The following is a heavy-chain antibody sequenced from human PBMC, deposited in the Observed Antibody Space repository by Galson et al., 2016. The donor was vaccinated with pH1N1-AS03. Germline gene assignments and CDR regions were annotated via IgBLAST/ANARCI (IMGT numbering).Heavy chain of an antibody. CDR1: GFTFSSFF. J-gene: IGHJ4*02. Sequence: SLRLSCAASGFTFSSFFMHWVRQAPGKGLEWVAAITYDGNYDSYAASVKGRFAVSRDNSKNTLHLQMNSLREEDTAVYYCASFPAFQTYFYGSGSDYWGQGTLVSVSS. CDR3: ASFPAFQTYFYGSGSDY. D-gene: IGHD3-10*01. CDR2: ITYDGNYD. V-gene: IGHV3-30*01.